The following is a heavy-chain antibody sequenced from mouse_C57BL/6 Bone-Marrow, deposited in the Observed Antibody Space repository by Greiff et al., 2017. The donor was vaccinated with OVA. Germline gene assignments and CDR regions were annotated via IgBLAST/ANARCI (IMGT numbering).Heavy chain of an antibody. V-gene: IGHV1-54*01. CDR3: ARGLDGFAY. D-gene: IGHD3-3*01. J-gene: IGHJ3*01. Sequence: QVHVKQSGAELVRPGTSVKVSCKASGYAFTNYLIEWVKQRPGQGLEWIGVINPGSGGTYYNEKFKGKGTLTADKSYSTAYMQLSSLTSEASAVYFCARGLDGFAYWGQGTLVTVSA. CDR2: INPGSGGT. CDR1: GYAFTNYL.